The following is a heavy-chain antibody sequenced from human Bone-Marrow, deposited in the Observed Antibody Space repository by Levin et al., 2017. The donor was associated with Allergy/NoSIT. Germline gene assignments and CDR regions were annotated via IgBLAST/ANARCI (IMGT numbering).Heavy chain of an antibody. CDR2: IYSGGST. J-gene: IGHJ4*02. D-gene: IGHD3-10*01. V-gene: IGHV3-66*04. CDR1: GFTVSSNY. Sequence: GESLKISCAASGFTVSSNYMSWVRQAPGKGLEWVSVIYSGGSTYYADSVKGRFTISRDNSKNTLYLQMNSLRAEDTAVYYCARLTKRGFDYWGQGTLVTVSS. CDR3: ARLTKRGFDY.